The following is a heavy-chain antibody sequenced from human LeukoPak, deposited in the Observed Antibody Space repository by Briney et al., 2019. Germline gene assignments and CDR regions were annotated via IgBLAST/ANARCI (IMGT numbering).Heavy chain of an antibody. J-gene: IGHJ6*02. D-gene: IGHD2-2*01. Sequence: ASVKVSCKASGYTFTSYAMNWVRQAPGQGLEWMGWINTNTGNPTYAQGFTGRFVFSLDTSVSTAYLQISSLKAEDTAVYYCARDMRYCSSTSCDTTYYYYGMDVWGQGTTVTVSS. CDR1: GYTFTSYA. V-gene: IGHV7-4-1*02. CDR2: INTNTGNP. CDR3: ARDMRYCSSTSCDTTYYYYGMDV.